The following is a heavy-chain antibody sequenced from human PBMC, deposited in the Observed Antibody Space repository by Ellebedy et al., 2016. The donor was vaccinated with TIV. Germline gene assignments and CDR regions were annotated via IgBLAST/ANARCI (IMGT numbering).Heavy chain of an antibody. CDR2: IYYTAST. D-gene: IGHD4-11*01. CDR3: ARAGEVYSNDRDFDY. V-gene: IGHV4-59*02. J-gene: IGHJ4*02. Sequence: SETLSLXXTVSGDSVSSCYWSWIRQPPGKGLEWVGYIYYTASTTYNPSLKSRVTISANTSKNQISLKLSSVTAADTAVYYCARAGEVYSNDRDFDYWGQGTLVTVSS. CDR1: GDSVSSCY.